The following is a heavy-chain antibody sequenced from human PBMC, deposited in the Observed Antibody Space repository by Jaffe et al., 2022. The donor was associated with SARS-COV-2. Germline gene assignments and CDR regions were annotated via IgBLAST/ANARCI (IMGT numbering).Heavy chain of an antibody. CDR3: ASYWGGFDFHI. CDR1: GFTFSSYW. J-gene: IGHJ3*02. CDR2: IKHDGRAN. Sequence: EVQLVESGGGLVQPGGSLSLSCAASGFTFSSYWMSWVRQAPEKGLEWVANIKHDGRANNYLDSVKGRFTISRDNAKNSLYLQMDSLRAEDTAIYYCASYWGGFDFHIWGQGTMVTVSS. D-gene: IGHD2-21*01. V-gene: IGHV3-7*02.